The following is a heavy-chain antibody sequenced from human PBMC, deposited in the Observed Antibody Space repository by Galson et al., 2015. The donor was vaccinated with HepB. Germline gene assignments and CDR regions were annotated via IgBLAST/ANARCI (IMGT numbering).Heavy chain of an antibody. V-gene: IGHV3-74*01. CDR3: ARGGSESCSGSGCYQADN. J-gene: IGHJ4*02. CDR2: IRSDGSSP. D-gene: IGHD3-22*01. CDR1: GFTFSSYW. Sequence: SLRLSCAASGFTFSSYWMHWVRQAPGKGLLWVSRIRSDGSSPNYADSVKGRFTISRDNAKNTLYLQMNSLTAEDTAFYYCARGGSESCSGSGCYQADNWGQGTLVTVSS.